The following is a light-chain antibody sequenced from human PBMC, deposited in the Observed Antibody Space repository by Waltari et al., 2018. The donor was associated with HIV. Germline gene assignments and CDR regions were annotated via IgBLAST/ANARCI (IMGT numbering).Light chain of an antibody. J-gene: IGLJ2*01. V-gene: IGLV1-40*03. CDR1: SSNIGAGYD. CDR3: QSYDSSLSVV. CDR2: GHS. Sequence: QSVLTQPPSVSGAPGQRVTISCTGSSSNIGAGYDVHWYQHFPGRAPRLLIDGHSNPASGVPGRFSGSRSGASASLAITGLRAEDEADYYCQSYDSSLSVVFGGGTTLTVL.